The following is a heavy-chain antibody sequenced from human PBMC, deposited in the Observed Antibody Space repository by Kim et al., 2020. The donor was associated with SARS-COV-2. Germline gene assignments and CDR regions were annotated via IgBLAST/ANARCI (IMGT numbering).Heavy chain of an antibody. Sequence: SVKVSCKASGGTFSSYAISWVRQAPGQGLEWMGGIIPIFGTANYAQKFQGRVTITADESTSTAYMELSSLRSEDTAVYYCARAPYYYDSSGYSNFDYWGQVTLVTVSS. D-gene: IGHD3-22*01. CDR1: GGTFSSYA. CDR2: IIPIFGTA. J-gene: IGHJ4*02. V-gene: IGHV1-69*13. CDR3: ARAPYYYDSSGYSNFDY.